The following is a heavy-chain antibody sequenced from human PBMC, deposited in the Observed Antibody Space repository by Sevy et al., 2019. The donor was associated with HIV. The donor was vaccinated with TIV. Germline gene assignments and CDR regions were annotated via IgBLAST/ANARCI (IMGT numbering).Heavy chain of an antibody. Sequence: GGSLRLSCAASGFTFSSYAMSWVRQAPGKGLEWVSAISGSGGSTYYADSVKGRFTISRDNSKNTLYLQMNSLRAEDTAVYHCAKGASYRGPNYYCYMDVWGKGTTVTVSS. CDR1: GFTFSSYA. CDR2: ISGSGGST. CDR3: AKGASYRGPNYYCYMDV. V-gene: IGHV3-23*01. D-gene: IGHD1-26*01. J-gene: IGHJ6*03.